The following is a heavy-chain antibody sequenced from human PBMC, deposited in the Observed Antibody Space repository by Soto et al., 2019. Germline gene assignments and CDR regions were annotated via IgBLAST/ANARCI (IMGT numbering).Heavy chain of an antibody. D-gene: IGHD2-2*01. CDR2: IDPSDSYT. CDR1: GYSFTSYW. J-gene: IGHJ5*02. V-gene: IGHV5-10-1*01. Sequence: GESLKISCKGSGYSFTSYWISWVRQMPGKGLEWMGRIDPSDSYTSYSPSFQGHVTISADKSISTAYLQWSSLKASDTAMYYCARPYCSSTSCYVPGFDPWGQGTLVTVSS. CDR3: ARPYCSSTSCYVPGFDP.